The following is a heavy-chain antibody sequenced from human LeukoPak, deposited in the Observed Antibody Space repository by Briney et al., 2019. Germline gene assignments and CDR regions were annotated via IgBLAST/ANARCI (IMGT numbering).Heavy chain of an antibody. V-gene: IGHV4-34*01. CDR3: ARVFVMEATFYYNYGMDV. CDR1: GSTVSSYS. J-gene: IGHJ6*02. Sequence: GSLRLSCAASGSTVSSYSTNWVRQAPGKGLEWVGEINHGGSTNYNPSLKSRVTISLDTSKNQFSLKVSSVTAADTAVYYCARVFVMEATFYYNYGMDVWGQGTTVTVSS. D-gene: IGHD3-16*02. CDR2: INHGGST.